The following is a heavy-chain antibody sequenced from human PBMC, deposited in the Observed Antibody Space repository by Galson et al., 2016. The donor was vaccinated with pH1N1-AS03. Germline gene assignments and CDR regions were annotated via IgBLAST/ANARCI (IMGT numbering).Heavy chain of an antibody. Sequence: SVKVSCKASGYTFAYYYVHWVRQAPGQGLEWMGWINPSSGGTKFAQKFQGTVSMTTDTSTRTAYMELSRLRSDDTAVYYCARDRPNYNVYLDHWGQGILVTVSS. J-gene: IGHJ4*02. D-gene: IGHD5-24*01. CDR1: GYTFAYYY. CDR2: INPSSGGT. V-gene: IGHV1-2*02. CDR3: ARDRPNYNVYLDH.